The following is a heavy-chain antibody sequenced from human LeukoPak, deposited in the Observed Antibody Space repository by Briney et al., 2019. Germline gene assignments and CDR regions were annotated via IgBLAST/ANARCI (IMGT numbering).Heavy chain of an antibody. D-gene: IGHD1-1*01. CDR1: GGSISSSYY. J-gene: IGHJ6*02. V-gene: IGHV4-4*02. CDR2: VSHSGST. CDR3: ARDRHTLTSAAPVGFDV. Sequence: SETLSLTCAVSGGSISSSYYWTWVRQSPGGGLEWIGEVSHSGSTNYNPSLRSRVTISVDKSKDKFSLTLTSLIAADTAVYYCARDRHTLTSAAPVGFDVWGQGTTVTVSS.